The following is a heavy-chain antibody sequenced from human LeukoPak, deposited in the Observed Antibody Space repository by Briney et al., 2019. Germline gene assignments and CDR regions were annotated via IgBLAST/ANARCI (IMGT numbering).Heavy chain of an antibody. CDR3: ARAGVDSSGLEVDY. Sequence: GASVKVSCKASGYTFTGYYVHWVRQAPGQGLEWMGRINPNSGGTNYAQKFQGRVTMTRDTSISTAYMELSRLRSDDTAVYYCARAGVDSSGLEVDYWGQGTLVTVSS. J-gene: IGHJ4*02. V-gene: IGHV1-2*06. D-gene: IGHD3-22*01. CDR1: GYTFTGYY. CDR2: INPNSGGT.